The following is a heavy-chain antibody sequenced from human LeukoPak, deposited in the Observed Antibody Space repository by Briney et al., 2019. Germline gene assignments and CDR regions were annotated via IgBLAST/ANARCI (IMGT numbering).Heavy chain of an antibody. CDR2: IYHSGST. J-gene: IGHJ4*02. Sequence: SETLSLTCAVSGYSISSGYYWGWIRQPPGKGLEWIGSIYHSGSTYYNPSLKSRVTISVDTSKNQFSLKLSSVTAADTAVYYCASLYYGSGSYYQGTWGQGTLVTVSS. D-gene: IGHD3-10*01. CDR1: GYSISSGYY. V-gene: IGHV4-38-2*01. CDR3: ASLYYGSGSYYQGT.